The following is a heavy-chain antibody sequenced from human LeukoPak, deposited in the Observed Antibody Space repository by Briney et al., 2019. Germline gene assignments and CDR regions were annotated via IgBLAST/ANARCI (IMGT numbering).Heavy chain of an antibody. D-gene: IGHD3/OR15-3a*01. CDR1: GGSISSYY. J-gene: IGHJ4*02. CDR2: IYYSGST. V-gene: IGHV4-59*08. CDR3: AWTTSNFDY. Sequence: PSETLSLTCTVSGGSISSYYWSWIRQPPGKGLEWIGYIYYSGSTNYNPSLKSRVTISVDTSKNQFSLKLSSVTAADTAVYYCAWTTSNFDYWGQGTLVTVSS.